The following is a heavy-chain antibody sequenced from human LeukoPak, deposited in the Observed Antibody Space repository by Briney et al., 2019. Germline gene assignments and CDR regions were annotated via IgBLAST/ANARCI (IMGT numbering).Heavy chain of an antibody. Sequence: GGSLRLSCAASGFTFSNYNMNWVCRAPGKGLEWVSSISSSSSYIYYADSVKGRFTISRDNANNSLYLQINSLRAEDTTVYYCARGDSGGMDYSGQGTLVTVSS. V-gene: IGHV3-21*01. CDR3: ARGDSGGMDY. D-gene: IGHD3-16*01. J-gene: IGHJ4*02. CDR1: GFTFSNYN. CDR2: ISSSSSYI.